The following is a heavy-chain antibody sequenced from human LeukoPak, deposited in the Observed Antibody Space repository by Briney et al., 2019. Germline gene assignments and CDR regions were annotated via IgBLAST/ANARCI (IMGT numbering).Heavy chain of an antibody. CDR2: IKEDGSEK. Sequence: GGSLRLSCAPSGFIFSSYWMSWVRQAPGKGLEWVANIKEDGSEKDYVDSVKGRFTISRDNAKNSLYLQMNSLRAEDTAVYYCARDVIARNYYYYMDVWGKGTTVTVSS. V-gene: IGHV3-7*01. CDR3: ARDVIARNYYYYMDV. CDR1: GFIFSSYW. J-gene: IGHJ6*03. D-gene: IGHD2-15*01.